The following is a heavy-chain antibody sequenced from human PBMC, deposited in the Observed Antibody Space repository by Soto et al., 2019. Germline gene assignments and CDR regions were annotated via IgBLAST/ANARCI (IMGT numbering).Heavy chain of an antibody. D-gene: IGHD3-3*01. J-gene: IGHJ6*02. CDR1: GFTFSNAW. Sequence: EVQLVESGGGLVKPGGSLRLSCAASGFTFSNAWMNWVRQAPGKGLECVGRIKSKTDGGTTDYAAPVKGRFTIPRDDSKNTLYLQMNSLKTEDTAVYYCTTDFWSGYPSYYGMDVWGQGTTVTVSS. CDR3: TTDFWSGYPSYYGMDV. CDR2: IKSKTDGGTT. V-gene: IGHV3-15*07.